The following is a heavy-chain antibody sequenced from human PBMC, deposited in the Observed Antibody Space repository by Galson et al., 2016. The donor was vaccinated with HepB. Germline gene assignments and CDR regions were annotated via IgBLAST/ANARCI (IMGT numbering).Heavy chain of an antibody. D-gene: IGHD1-26*01. J-gene: IGHJ4*02. CDR1: GFTFSNYA. Sequence: SLRLSCAVSGFTFSNYAMHWVRQAPGKGLEWVAVTDGTNKYYADSVKGRFTISRDDSKSTLYLQMDRLRAEDTAVYYCATDPIVGVPDYFDYWGQGTRVTVSS. CDR2: TDGTNK. V-gene: IGHV3-30-3*01. CDR3: ATDPIVGVPDYFDY.